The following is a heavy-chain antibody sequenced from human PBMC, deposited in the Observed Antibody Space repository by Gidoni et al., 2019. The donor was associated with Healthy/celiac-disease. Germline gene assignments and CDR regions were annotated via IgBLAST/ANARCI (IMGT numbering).Heavy chain of an antibody. Sequence: QVQLQQWGAGLLKPSETLSLTCAVYGGSFSGYSWSWIRQPPGKGLEWIGEINHSGSTNYNPSLKSRVTISVDTSKNQFSLKLSSVTAADTAVYYCARLPGGSSSSVRARWFDPWGQGTLVTVSS. V-gene: IGHV4-34*01. CDR2: INHSGST. CDR1: GGSFSGYS. J-gene: IGHJ5*02. D-gene: IGHD6-6*01. CDR3: ARLPGGSSSSVRARWFDP.